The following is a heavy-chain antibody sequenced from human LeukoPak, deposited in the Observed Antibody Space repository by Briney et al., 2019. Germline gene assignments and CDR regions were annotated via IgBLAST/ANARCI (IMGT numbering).Heavy chain of an antibody. D-gene: IGHD5-18*01. CDR2: ISYDGSNK. CDR3: AKGYSHGVRWYYFDY. Sequence: PGRSLRLSCAASGFTFSSYAMHWVRQAPGKGLEWVAVISYDGSNKYYADSVKGRFTISRDNSKNTLYLQMNSLRAEDTAVYYCAKGYSHGVRWYYFDYWGQGTLVTVSS. CDR1: GFTFSSYA. V-gene: IGHV3-30*04. J-gene: IGHJ4*02.